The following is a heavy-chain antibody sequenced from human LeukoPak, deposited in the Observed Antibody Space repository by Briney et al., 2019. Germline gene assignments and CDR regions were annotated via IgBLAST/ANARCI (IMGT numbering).Heavy chain of an antibody. D-gene: IGHD2-15*01. J-gene: IGHJ4*02. Sequence: PSETLSLTCAVYGGSFSGYYRSWIRQPPGKGLEWIGEINHSGSTNYNPSLKSRVTISVDTSKNQFSLKLSSVTAADTAVYYCARVKGGGSDYWGQGTLVTVSS. CDR3: ARVKGGGSDY. CDR2: INHSGST. CDR1: GGSFSGYY. V-gene: IGHV4-34*01.